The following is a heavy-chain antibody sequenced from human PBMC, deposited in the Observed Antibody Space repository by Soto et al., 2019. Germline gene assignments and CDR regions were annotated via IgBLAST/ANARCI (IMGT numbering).Heavy chain of an antibody. CDR1: GFTFSSYS. D-gene: IGHD3-9*01. J-gene: IGHJ4*02. CDR2: ISGSGGST. CDR3: AKGFRSGAYYDILTGYYSPIDY. Sequence: GGSLRLSCAASGFTFSSYSRSWVRQAPGKGLEWVSAISGSGGSTYYADSVKGRFTISRDNSKNTLYLQMNTLRAEDTAIYYCAKGFRSGAYYDILTGYYSPIDYWGQGTLVTVSS. V-gene: IGHV3-23*01.